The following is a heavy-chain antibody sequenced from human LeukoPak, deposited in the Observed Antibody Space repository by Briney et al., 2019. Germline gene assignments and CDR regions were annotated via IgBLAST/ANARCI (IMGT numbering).Heavy chain of an antibody. V-gene: IGHV4-34*01. CDR1: GGSFSGYY. J-gene: IGHJ5*02. D-gene: IGHD3-3*01. CDR2: INHSGST. Sequence: SETLSLTCAVYGGSFSGYYWSWIRQPPGKGLEWIGEINHSGSTNYNPSLKSRVTISVDTSKNQFSLKLSSVTAADTAVYYCARMVLTYYDFWSGYSDNWFDPWGQGTLVTVSS. CDR3: ARMVLTYYDFWSGYSDNWFDP.